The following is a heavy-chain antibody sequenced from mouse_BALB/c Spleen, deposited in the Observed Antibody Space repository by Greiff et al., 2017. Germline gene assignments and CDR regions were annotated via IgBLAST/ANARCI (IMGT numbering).Heavy chain of an antibody. J-gene: IGHJ3*01. CDR1: GYSFTSYW. Sequence: VQLQQSGTVLARPGASVKMSCKASGYSFTSYWMHWVKQRPGQGLEWIGAIYPGNSDTSYNQKFKGKAKLTAVTSASTAYMELSSLTNEDSAVYYCTRRYDYDAWFAYWGQGTLVTVSA. CDR3: TRRYDYDAWFAY. D-gene: IGHD2-4*01. V-gene: IGHV1-5*01. CDR2: IYPGNSDT.